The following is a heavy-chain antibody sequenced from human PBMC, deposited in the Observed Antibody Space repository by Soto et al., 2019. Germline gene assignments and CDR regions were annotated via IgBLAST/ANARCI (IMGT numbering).Heavy chain of an antibody. CDR1: GGSISSGDYY. V-gene: IGHV4-30-4*01. CDR2: IYYSGST. J-gene: IGHJ4*02. Sequence: SETLSLTCTVSGGSISSGDYYWSWIRQPPGKGLEWIGYIYYSGSTYYNPSLKSRVTISVDTSKNQFSLKLSSVTAADTAVYYCARDLLHHYYDSSGYPHDWGQGTLVTVSS. CDR3: ARDLLHHYYDSSGYPHD. D-gene: IGHD3-22*01.